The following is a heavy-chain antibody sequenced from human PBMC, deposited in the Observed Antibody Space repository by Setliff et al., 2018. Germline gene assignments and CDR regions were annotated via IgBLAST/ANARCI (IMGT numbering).Heavy chain of an antibody. D-gene: IGHD1-26*01. J-gene: IGHJ3*02. CDR2: IHTKTGNP. CDR1: GYTFTRYV. V-gene: IGHV7-4-1*02. Sequence: GASVKVSCKASGYTFTRYVLNWVRQAPGQGLEWMGWIHTKTGNPTYAQAFTGRFVFSLDTSVNTLYLQMNSLRAEDTALYYCARRGGTSGARAFDIWGQGTVVTVSS. CDR3: ARRGGTSGARAFDI.